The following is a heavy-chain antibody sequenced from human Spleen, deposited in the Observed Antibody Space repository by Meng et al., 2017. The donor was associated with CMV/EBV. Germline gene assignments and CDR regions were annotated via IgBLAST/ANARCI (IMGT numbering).Heavy chain of an antibody. J-gene: IGHJ4*02. CDR2: IYPGDSDT. V-gene: IGHV5-51*01. Sequence: GESLKISCKGSGYSFTTYWIGWVRQMPGKGLEWMGIIYPGDSDTRYSPSFQGQVTISADKSIDTTDLQWSSLKASDTAMYYCARVRPVAGGYYFDYWGQGSLVTVSS. CDR3: ARVRPVAGGYYFDY. CDR1: GYSFTTYW. D-gene: IGHD6-19*01.